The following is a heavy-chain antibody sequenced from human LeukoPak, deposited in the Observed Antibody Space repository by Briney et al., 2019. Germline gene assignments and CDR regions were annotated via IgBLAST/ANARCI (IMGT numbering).Heavy chain of an antibody. CDR3: AGHPLDY. CDR2: VYYTGST. Sequence: SETLSLTCTVSGGSISNYYWSWIRQPPGKGLEWIGYVYYTGSTNYHPSLKSRVTISVNTYKNQLSLKLSSVTAADTAVYYCAGHPLDYWGQGILVTVSS. V-gene: IGHV4-59*08. J-gene: IGHJ4*02. CDR1: GGSISNYY.